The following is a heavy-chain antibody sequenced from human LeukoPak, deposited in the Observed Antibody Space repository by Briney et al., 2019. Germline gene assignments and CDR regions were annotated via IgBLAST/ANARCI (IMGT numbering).Heavy chain of an antibody. CDR2: MNPNSGNT. Sequence: ASVKVSCKASGYTFTSYDINWVRQATGQGLEWMGWMNPNSGNTGYAQKLQGRVTMTTDTSTSTAYMELRSLRSDDTAVYYCARGPYLPQFDYWGQGTLVTVSS. CDR3: ARGPYLPQFDY. V-gene: IGHV1-8*02. J-gene: IGHJ4*02. CDR1: GYTFTSYD. D-gene: IGHD3-16*01.